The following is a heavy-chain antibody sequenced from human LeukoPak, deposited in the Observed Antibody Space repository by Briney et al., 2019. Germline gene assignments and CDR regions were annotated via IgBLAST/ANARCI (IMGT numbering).Heavy chain of an antibody. D-gene: IGHD2-21*02. CDR2: ISAYNGNT. V-gene: IGHV1-18*01. CDR3: ARDEPYCGGNCYADY. Sequence: ASVTVSCKASGYTFTSYGISWVRQAPGQGLEWMGWISAYNGNTNYAQKLQGRVTMTTDTSTSTAYMELRSLRSDDTAGYYCARDEPYCGGNCYADYWGQGTLVTVSS. J-gene: IGHJ4*02. CDR1: GYTFTSYG.